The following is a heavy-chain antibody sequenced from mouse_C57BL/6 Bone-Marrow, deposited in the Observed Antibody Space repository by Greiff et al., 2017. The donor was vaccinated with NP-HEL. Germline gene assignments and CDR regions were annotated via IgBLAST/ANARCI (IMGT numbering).Heavy chain of an antibody. CDR2: IYPGDGDT. D-gene: IGHD1-1*02. J-gene: IGHJ3*01. Sequence: QVQLQQSGPELVKPGASVKISCKASGYAFSSSWMNWVKQRPGKGLEWIGRIYPGDGDTNYNGKFKGKATLTADKSSSTAYMQLSSLTSEDSAVYFCARSGNGGGAFAYWGQGTLVTVSA. V-gene: IGHV1-82*01. CDR3: ARSGNGGGAFAY. CDR1: GYAFSSSW.